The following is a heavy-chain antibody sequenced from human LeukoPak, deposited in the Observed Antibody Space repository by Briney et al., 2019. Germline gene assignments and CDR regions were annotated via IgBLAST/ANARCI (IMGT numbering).Heavy chain of an antibody. CDR3: ARDDGGLDEEDY. V-gene: IGHV3-53*01. CDR2: IYSGGST. J-gene: IGHJ4*02. CDR1: GFTVSSNY. Sequence: GGSLRLSCAASGFTVSSNYTSWVRQAPGKGLEWVSVIYSGGSTYYADSVKGRFTISRDNSKNTLYLQMNSLRAEDTAVYYCARDDGGLDEEDYWGQGTLVTVSS. D-gene: IGHD3-16*01.